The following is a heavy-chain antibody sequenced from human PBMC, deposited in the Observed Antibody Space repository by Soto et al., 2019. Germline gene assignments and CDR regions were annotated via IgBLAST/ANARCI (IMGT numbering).Heavy chain of an antibody. V-gene: IGHV3-23*01. J-gene: IGHJ5*01. CDR3: AKAGFPESTTGYYNWFDS. CDR1: QFTFSSYA. D-gene: IGHD3-9*01. CDR2: ISAGGGST. Sequence: GSLRLSCAASQFTFSSYAMSWVRQAPGKGLEWVAAISAGGGSTEYADSVKGRFTISRDNSKNTLYLQMTSLRAEDTAVYYCAKAGFPESTTGYYNWFDSWGQGTLVTVSS.